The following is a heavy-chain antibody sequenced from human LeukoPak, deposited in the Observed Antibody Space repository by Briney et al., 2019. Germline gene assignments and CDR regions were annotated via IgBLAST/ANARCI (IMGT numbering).Heavy chain of an antibody. D-gene: IGHD2-2*01. Sequence: ASVKVSCKASGYTFTSYGISWVRQAPGQGLEWMGWISAYNGNTNYAQKLQGRVTITTDTSTSTAYMELRSLRSDDTAVYSCARGGYCSSTSCPGYYYYYYMDVWGKGTTVTVSS. V-gene: IGHV1-18*01. J-gene: IGHJ6*03. CDR3: ARGGYCSSTSCPGYYYYYYMDV. CDR2: ISAYNGNT. CDR1: GYTFTSYG.